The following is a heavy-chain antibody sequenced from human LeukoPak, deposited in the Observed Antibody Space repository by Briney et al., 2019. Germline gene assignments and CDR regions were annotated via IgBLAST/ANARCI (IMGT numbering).Heavy chain of an antibody. J-gene: IGHJ4*02. CDR2: INSDGGST. V-gene: IGHV3-74*01. D-gene: IGHD2-8*02. CDR3: ARGGTGGSLIY. CDR1: GFTFSNYW. Sequence: GGSLRLSCAASGFTFSNYWMHWVRHDPLKGLVWVSRINSDGGSTGYADSVKGRFTISRDNAKNTLYLQMNSLRAEDTALYYCARGGTGGSLIYWGQGTLVTVSS.